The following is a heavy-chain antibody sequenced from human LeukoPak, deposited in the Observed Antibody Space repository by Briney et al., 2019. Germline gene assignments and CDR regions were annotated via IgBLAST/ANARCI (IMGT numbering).Heavy chain of an antibody. V-gene: IGHV3-23*01. Sequence: GGSLRLSCAASGFTFSNYAMSWVRQAPGKGLEWVSVISGSGGSTYYADSVKGRFTISRDNSKNTLYLQMNSLRAEDTAVYYCAKALYDSSPYFDYWGQGTLVTVSS. CDR1: GFTFSNYA. CDR2: ISGSGGST. D-gene: IGHD3-22*01. J-gene: IGHJ4*02. CDR3: AKALYDSSPYFDY.